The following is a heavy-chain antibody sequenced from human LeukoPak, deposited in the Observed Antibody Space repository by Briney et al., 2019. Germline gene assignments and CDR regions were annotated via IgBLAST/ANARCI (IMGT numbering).Heavy chain of an antibody. D-gene: IGHD2-2*01. Sequence: SETLSLTCAVYGGSFSGYYWSWIRQPPGKGLEWIGEINHSGSTNYNPSLKSRVTISVDTSKNQFSLKLSSVTAADTAVYYCASPTDHCSSTSPSCDGRIAARPWSGYWGQGTLVTVSS. J-gene: IGHJ4*02. CDR3: ASPTDHCSSTSPSCDGRIAARPWSGY. V-gene: IGHV4-34*01. CDR2: INHSGST. CDR1: GGSFSGYY.